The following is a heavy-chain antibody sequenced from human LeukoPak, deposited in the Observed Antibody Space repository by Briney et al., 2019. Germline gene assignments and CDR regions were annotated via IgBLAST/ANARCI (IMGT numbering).Heavy chain of an antibody. CDR1: GGSISSSSYY. CDR2: IYYSGST. Sequence: SETLSLTCTVSGGSISSSSYYWGWIRQPPWKRLQWIGSIYYSGSTYYNRSLKSRVTISVDTSKNQFSLKLSSVTAADTAVYYCARLVVVTAIFDYWGPGTLVTVSS. J-gene: IGHJ4*02. CDR3: ARLVVVTAIFDY. V-gene: IGHV4-39*01. D-gene: IGHD2-21*02.